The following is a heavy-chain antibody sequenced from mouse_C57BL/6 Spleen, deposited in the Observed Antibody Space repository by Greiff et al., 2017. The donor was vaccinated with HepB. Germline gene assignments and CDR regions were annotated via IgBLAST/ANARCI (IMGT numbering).Heavy chain of an antibody. J-gene: IGHJ4*01. D-gene: IGHD2-3*01. V-gene: IGHV5-17*01. Sequence: EVKLVESWGGLVKPGGSLKLSCAASGFTFSDYGMHWVRQAPEKGLEWVAYISSGSSTIYYADTVKGRFTISRDNAKNTLFLQMTSLRSEDTAMYYCAREDGYYGGAMDYWGQGTSVTVSS. CDR1: GFTFSDYG. CDR3: AREDGYYGGAMDY. CDR2: ISSGSSTI.